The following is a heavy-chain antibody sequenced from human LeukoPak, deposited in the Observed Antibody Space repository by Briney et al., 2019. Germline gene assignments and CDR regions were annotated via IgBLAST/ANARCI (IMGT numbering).Heavy chain of an antibody. Sequence: SETLSLTCTVSGGSVSSYYWSWIRQPPGEGMEWIGYIYYSGSTNYKPSLRSRVTISVDTSKNQFSLKLSSVTAADTAVYYCASHYCSSTSCPRLDAFDIWGQGTMVTVSS. CDR2: IYYSGST. V-gene: IGHV4-59*02. D-gene: IGHD2-2*01. J-gene: IGHJ3*02. CDR3: ASHYCSSTSCPRLDAFDI. CDR1: GGSVSSYY.